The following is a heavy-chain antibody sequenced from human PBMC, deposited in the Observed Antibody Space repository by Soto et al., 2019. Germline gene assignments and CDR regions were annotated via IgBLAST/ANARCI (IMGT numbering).Heavy chain of an antibody. V-gene: IGHV1-8*01. J-gene: IGHJ6*03. CDR2: MNPNSGNT. CDR1: GYTFTSYD. CDR3: ARGPYYYYYMDV. Sequence: ASVKVSCKASGYTFTSYDINWVRQATGQGLEWMGWMNPNSGNTGYAQKFQGRLTMTRNTSISTAYMELSSLRSEDTAVYYCARGPYYYYYMDVWGKGTKVTVSS.